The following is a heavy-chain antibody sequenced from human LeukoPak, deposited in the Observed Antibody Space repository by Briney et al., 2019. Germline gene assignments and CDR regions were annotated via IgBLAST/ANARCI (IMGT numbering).Heavy chain of an antibody. CDR1: GFTFSSYA. J-gene: IGHJ4*02. CDR2: ISGSGRST. V-gene: IGHV3-23*01. D-gene: IGHD3-22*01. Sequence: PGGSLRLSCAASGFTFSSYAMSWVRQPPGKGLEWVSAISGSGRSTYYADSVKGRFTISRDNSKNTLYLQMNSLRAEDTAVYYCAKLKYSSGYFDYWGQGTLVTVSS. CDR3: AKLKYSSGYFDY.